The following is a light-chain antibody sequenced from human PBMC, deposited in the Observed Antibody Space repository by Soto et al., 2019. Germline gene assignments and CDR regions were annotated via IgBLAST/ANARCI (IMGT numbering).Light chain of an antibody. V-gene: IGLV2-14*01. CDR2: DVS. CDR1: SSDVGGYNY. Sequence: HCALTQPAYVSGAAGEAITISCTGTSSDVGGYNYVSWYQQHPGRAPKLMIYDVSNRPSGVSNRFSGSKSGNTASLTISGLQAEDEADYYCSSYTSSSTSGYVFGTGTKVTVL. CDR3: SSYTSSSTSGYV. J-gene: IGLJ1*01.